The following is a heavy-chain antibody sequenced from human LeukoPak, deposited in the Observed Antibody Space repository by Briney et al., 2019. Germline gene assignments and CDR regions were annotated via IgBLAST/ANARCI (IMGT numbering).Heavy chain of an antibody. CDR1: GFTISNYR. J-gene: IGHJ4*02. Sequence: GGSLRLSCVASGFTISNYRMSWVRQAPGKGLEWVANIKQDGSEKYYVDSVKGRFTISRDNAKNSLYLQMNSLRAEDTAVYYCARDRGSRSSDYWGQGTRVTVSS. D-gene: IGHD2-15*01. V-gene: IGHV3-7*01. CDR3: ARDRGSRSSDY. CDR2: IKQDGSEK.